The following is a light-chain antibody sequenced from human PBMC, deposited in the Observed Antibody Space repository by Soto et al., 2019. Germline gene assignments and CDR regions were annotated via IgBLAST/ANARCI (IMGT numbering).Light chain of an antibody. CDR1: QIVRSTY. J-gene: IGKJ1*01. Sequence: EIVLTQSPGPLSLSPGERATLSCRASQIVRSTYLAWYQQRPGQTPWLLIYGASSRATGIPDRFSVSGSGTDFTLTISSLEPEAFAVYYCQQYDTSPWTFGQGTKVEIK. V-gene: IGKV3-20*01. CDR2: GAS. CDR3: QQYDTSPWT.